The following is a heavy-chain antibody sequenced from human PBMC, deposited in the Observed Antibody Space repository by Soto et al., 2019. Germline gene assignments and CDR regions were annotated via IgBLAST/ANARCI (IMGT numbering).Heavy chain of an antibody. J-gene: IGHJ6*02. CDR1: GGSFSDYY. CDR3: ARYKSNYYYGMDV. CDR2: IHHSGST. Sequence: PSETLSLTCAVYGGSFSDYYWTWIRQPPGKGLEWIGEIHHSGSTNYNPSLKSRVTISLDTSKNQFSLKLSSVTAADTAVYYCARYKSNYYYGMDVWGQGTTVTVSS. D-gene: IGHD1-20*01. V-gene: IGHV4-34*01.